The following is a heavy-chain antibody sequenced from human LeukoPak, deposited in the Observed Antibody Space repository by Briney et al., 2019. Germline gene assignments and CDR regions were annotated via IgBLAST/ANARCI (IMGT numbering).Heavy chain of an antibody. CDR2: INPSDGST. CDR1: GYTFTSYY. V-gene: IGHV1-46*01. CDR3: ARAKGGYSYGSDY. J-gene: IGHJ4*02. Sequence: GASVKVSCKASGYTFTSYYMHCVRQAPGQGLEWMGIINPSDGSTSYAQNFQRRVTMTRDTSTSTVYMELSSLRSEDTAVYYCARAKGGYSYGSDYWGQGTLVTVSS. D-gene: IGHD5-18*01.